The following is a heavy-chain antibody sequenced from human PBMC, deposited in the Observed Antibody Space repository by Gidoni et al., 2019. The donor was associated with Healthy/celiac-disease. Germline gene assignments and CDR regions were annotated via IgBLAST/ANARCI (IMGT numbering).Heavy chain of an antibody. D-gene: IGHD1-26*01. V-gene: IGHV3-30*03. Sequence: QVQLVESGGGVVQPGRSLRLSCAASGFTFSSSGMHWVRQAPGKGLEWVAVISYDGSNKYYADSVKGRFTISRDNSKNTLYLQMNSLRAEDTAVYYCARDRYIFPKVGATSSGMDVWGQGTTVTVSS. CDR3: ARDRYIFPKVGATSSGMDV. CDR2: ISYDGSNK. J-gene: IGHJ6*02. CDR1: GFTFSSSG.